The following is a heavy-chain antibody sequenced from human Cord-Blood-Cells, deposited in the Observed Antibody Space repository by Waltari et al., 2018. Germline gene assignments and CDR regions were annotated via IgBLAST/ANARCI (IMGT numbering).Heavy chain of an antibody. CDR3: ARAISMSGSYFDY. CDR2: IIPIFGTA. D-gene: IGHD3-10*01. J-gene: IGHJ4*02. Sequence: QVQLVQSGAEGKKPGSSVKVACKASGGTFSSDAIRWVRQAPGQGLEWMGGIIPIFGTANYAQKFQGRVTITADESTSTAYMELSSLRSEDTAVYYCARAISMSGSYFDYWGQGTLVTVSS. CDR1: GGTFSSDA. V-gene: IGHV1-69*01.